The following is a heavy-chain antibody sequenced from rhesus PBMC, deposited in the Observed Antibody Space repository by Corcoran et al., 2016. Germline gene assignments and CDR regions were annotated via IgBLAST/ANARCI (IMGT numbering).Heavy chain of an antibody. CDR3: GKGYNFWTATTNFDV. V-gene: IGHV3S5*01. J-gene: IGHJ4*01. D-gene: IGHD3-3*01. CDR2: INSGGVPT. Sequence: EVQLVETGGGLVQPGGSLKLSCAASGFTFSSYGMSWVRQAPGKGLEWVSAINSGGVPTDSANSLKGRCTISRDNSKNTLSLQMNSLRAEDTAVYYCGKGYNFWTATTNFDVWGQGVLVTVSS. CDR1: GFTFSSYG.